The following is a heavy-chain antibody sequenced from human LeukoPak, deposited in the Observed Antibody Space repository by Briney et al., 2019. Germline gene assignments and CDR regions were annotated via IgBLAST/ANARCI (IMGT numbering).Heavy chain of an antibody. CDR1: GFTSSSYA. Sequence: PGGSLRLSCAASGFTSSSYAMSWVRQGPGKGLEWVSAISGSGGSTYYADSVKGRFTISRDNSKNTLYLQMNSLRAEDTAVYYCAKENGPVAGHNWFDPWGQGTLVTVSS. CDR2: ISGSGGST. V-gene: IGHV3-23*01. D-gene: IGHD6-19*01. CDR3: AKENGPVAGHNWFDP. J-gene: IGHJ5*02.